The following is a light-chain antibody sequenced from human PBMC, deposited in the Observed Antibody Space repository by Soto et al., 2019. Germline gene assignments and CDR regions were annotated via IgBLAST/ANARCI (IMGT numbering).Light chain of an antibody. CDR1: QSVSSN. CDR3: QQYNNWPPGIT. Sequence: EIMMTQAPATLSVAPGERATLSCRASQSVSSNLAWYQQKPGQAPRLLIYGASTRATGIPARFSGSGSGTEFTLTISSLQSEDFAVYYCQQYNNWPPGITFGQGTRLEIK. V-gene: IGKV3-15*01. CDR2: GAS. J-gene: IGKJ5*01.